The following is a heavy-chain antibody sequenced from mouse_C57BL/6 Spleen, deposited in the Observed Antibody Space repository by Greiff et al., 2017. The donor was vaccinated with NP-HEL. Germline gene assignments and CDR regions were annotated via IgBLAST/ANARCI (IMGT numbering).Heavy chain of an antibody. J-gene: IGHJ4*01. Sequence: DVHLVESGGGLVKPGGSLKLSCAASGFTFSDYGMHWVRQAPEKGLEWVAYISSGSSTIYYADTVKGRFTISRDNAKNTLFLQMTSLRSEDTAMYYGARPAYYDGSSYYAMDYWGQGTSVTVSS. D-gene: IGHD1-1*01. CDR2: ISSGSSTI. V-gene: IGHV5-17*01. CDR3: ARPAYYDGSSYYAMDY. CDR1: GFTFSDYG.